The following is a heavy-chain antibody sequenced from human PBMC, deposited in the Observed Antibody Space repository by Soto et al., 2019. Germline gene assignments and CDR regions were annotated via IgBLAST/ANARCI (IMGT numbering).Heavy chain of an antibody. D-gene: IGHD3-16*01. CDR2: ISSSSSYI. Sequence: EVQLVESGGGLVKPGGSLRLSCAASGFTFSSYSMNRVRQAPGKGLEWGSSISSSSSYIYYADSVQGRFTTYRDNAKNSLYLQMNSLRAEDTAVYYCARDPGLITEMIFDIWGQGTMVTASS. J-gene: IGHJ3*02. V-gene: IGHV3-21*01. CDR1: GFTFSSYS. CDR3: ARDPGLITEMIFDI.